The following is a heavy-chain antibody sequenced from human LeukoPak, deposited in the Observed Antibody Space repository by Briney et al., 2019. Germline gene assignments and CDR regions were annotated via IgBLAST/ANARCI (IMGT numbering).Heavy chain of an antibody. CDR1: GHTFTSYY. CDR3: ARDWSSGDNPYNWFDP. V-gene: IGHV1-46*01. J-gene: IGHJ5*02. Sequence: ASVKVSCKASGHTFTSYYMHWVRQAPGQGLEWMGIINPSGGSTSYAQKFQGRVTMTRDTSTSTVYMELSSLRSEDTAVYYCARDWSSGDNPYNWFDPWGQGTLVTVSS. D-gene: IGHD6-25*01. CDR2: INPSGGST.